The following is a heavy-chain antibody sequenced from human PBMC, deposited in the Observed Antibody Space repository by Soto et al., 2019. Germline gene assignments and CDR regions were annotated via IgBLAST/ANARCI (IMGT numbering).Heavy chain of an antibody. CDR2: FYYSGST. Sequence: SETLSLTCTVSGGSISSSSFYCGWIRQPPGKGLEWIASFYYSGSTYYNPSLKSRVTISVDTSKNQVSLKLTSVTAADTAVYYCASGTKVGYWGQGTLVTVSS. D-gene: IGHD1-7*01. CDR1: GGSISSSSFY. J-gene: IGHJ4*02. CDR3: ASGTKVGY. V-gene: IGHV4-39*01.